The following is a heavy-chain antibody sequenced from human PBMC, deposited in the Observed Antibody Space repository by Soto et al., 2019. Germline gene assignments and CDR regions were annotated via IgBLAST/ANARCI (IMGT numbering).Heavy chain of an antibody. CDR2: ISGSGGST. V-gene: IGHV3-23*01. J-gene: IGHJ6*02. CDR1: GFTFSSYA. Sequence: GGSLRLSCAASGFTFSSYAMSLVRQAPGKGLEWVSAISGSGGSTYYADSVKGRFTISRDNSKNTLYLQMNSLRAEDTAVYYCANLDGEHYYYYGMDVWGQGTTVTVSS. CDR3: ANLDGEHYYYYGMDV. D-gene: IGHD3-3*01.